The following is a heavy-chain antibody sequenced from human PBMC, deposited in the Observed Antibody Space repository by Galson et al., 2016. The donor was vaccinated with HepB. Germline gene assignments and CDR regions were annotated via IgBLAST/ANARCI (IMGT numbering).Heavy chain of an antibody. Sequence: SVKVSCKASGYTLSNYGITWVRQVPGQGLEWMGWVSGFNTKRYYAERFQGRVTMTSDTATNTAYMELSSPTSDDTAVYYCAREGTTLTFGGIIVIFDFWGQGTLVTVSS. D-gene: IGHD3-16*02. CDR2: VSGFNTKR. CDR1: GYTLSNYG. CDR3: AREGTTLTFGGIIVIFDF. J-gene: IGHJ4*02. V-gene: IGHV1-18*04.